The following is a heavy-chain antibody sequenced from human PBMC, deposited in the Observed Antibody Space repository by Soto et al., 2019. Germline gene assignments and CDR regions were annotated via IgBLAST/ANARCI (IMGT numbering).Heavy chain of an antibody. J-gene: IGHJ6*02. CDR2: MNPNIGNT. V-gene: IGHV1-8*01. CDR3: ARVKDLTYYYGSGSSPYGMDV. D-gene: IGHD3-10*01. Sequence: ASVKVSCKASGYTFTSYDINWVRQATRQGLEWMGWMNPNIGNTGYAQKFQGRVTMTRDESTSTAYMELSSLRSEDTAVYYCARVKDLTYYYGSGSSPYGMDVWGQGTTVTVSS. CDR1: GYTFTSYD.